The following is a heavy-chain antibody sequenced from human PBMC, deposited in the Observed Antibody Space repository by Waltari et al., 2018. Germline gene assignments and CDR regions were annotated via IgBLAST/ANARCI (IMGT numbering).Heavy chain of an antibody. V-gene: IGHV3-23*01. CDR2: ICVMGGST. J-gene: IGHJ6*02. D-gene: IGHD2-2*01. CDR3: AKDGVVPAAHTYYYYYGMDV. CDR1: GFTFSSYA. Sequence: EVQLLESGGGLVQPGGSLRLSCAASGFTFSSYAMSWVRQAPGKGLEWVSAICVMGGSTYYADSVKGRFTISRDNSKNTLYLQMNSLRAEDTAVYYCAKDGVVPAAHTYYYYYGMDVWGQGTTVTVSS.